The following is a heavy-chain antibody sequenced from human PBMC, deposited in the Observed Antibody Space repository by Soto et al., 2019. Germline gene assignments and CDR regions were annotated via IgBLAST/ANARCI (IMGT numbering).Heavy chain of an antibody. D-gene: IGHD5-12*01. Sequence: GGSLRLSCAASGFTFSSYSMNWVRQAPGKGLEWVSSISSSSYIYYADSVKGRFTISRDNAKNSLYLQMNSLRAEDTAVYYCASFGTWLRRFDYWGQGTLVTVSS. CDR1: GFTFSSYS. V-gene: IGHV3-21*01. J-gene: IGHJ4*02. CDR2: ISSSSYI. CDR3: ASFGTWLRRFDY.